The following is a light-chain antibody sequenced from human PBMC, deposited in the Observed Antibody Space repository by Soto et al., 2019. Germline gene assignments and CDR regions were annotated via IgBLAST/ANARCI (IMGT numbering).Light chain of an antibody. CDR2: ANS. J-gene: IGLJ2*01. CDR3: QSSDTSLSVV. Sequence: QPVLTQPPSVSGAPGQRVTISCTGSSSNIGAGYDVHWYQQLPGTAPKLLIYANSNRPSGVPDRFSGSKSGTSASLAITGLQAEDEADYYSQSSDTSLSVVFGGGTKLTVL. CDR1: SSNIGAGYD. V-gene: IGLV1-40*01.